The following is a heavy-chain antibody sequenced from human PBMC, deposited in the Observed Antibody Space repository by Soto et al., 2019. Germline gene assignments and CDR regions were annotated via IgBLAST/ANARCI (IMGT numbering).Heavy chain of an antibody. CDR3: ARTPGVPAAHYYYYGMDV. Sequence: ASVKVSCKSSGGTFSSYAISWGRQAPGQGLEWMGGIIPIFGTANYAQKFQGRVTITADKSTSTAYMELSSLRSEDTAVYYCARTPGVPAAHYYYYGMDVWGQGTTVTVSS. V-gene: IGHV1-69*06. J-gene: IGHJ6*02. CDR2: IIPIFGTA. D-gene: IGHD2-2*01. CDR1: GGTFSSYA.